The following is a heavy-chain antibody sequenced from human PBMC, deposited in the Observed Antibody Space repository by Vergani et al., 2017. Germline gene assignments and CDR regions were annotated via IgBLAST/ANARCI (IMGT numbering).Heavy chain of an antibody. CDR3: ARRGSIAARFDP. Sequence: QVQLQESGPGLVKPSETLSLTCTVSGGSISSYYWSWIRQPPGKGLEWIGYIYYSGSTNYNPSLKSLVTISVDTSQNQFSLKLSSVTAADTAVYYCARRGSIAARFDPWGQGTLVTVSS. CDR2: IYYSGST. D-gene: IGHD6-6*01. CDR1: GGSISSYY. V-gene: IGHV4-59*08. J-gene: IGHJ5*02.